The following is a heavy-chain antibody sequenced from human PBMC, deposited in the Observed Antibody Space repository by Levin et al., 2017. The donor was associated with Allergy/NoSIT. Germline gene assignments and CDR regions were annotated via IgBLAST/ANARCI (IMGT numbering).Heavy chain of an antibody. CDR2: ISGSGGST. Sequence: GESLKISCAASGFTFSSYAMSWVRQAAGKGLEWVSAISGSGGSTYYADSVKGRFTIARDNSKNTLYLQMNSLSAEDTAVYYCAKRFTLFSNELWGRGTLVTVSA. V-gene: IGHV3-23*01. D-gene: IGHD3-9*01. CDR1: GFTFSSYA. CDR3: AKRFTLFSNEL. J-gene: IGHJ2*01.